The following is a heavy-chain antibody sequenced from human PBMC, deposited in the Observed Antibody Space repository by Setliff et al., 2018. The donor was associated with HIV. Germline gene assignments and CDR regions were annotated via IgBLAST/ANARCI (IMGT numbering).Heavy chain of an antibody. Sequence: GGSLRLSCVASGFTFSSRWMHWVRQAPGKGLEWVSLIKDDGSKTMYADSVKGRFTISRDNAKNSLYLQMNSLRAEDTAVYFCARGRGESRTNYFDYWGQGSLVTVSS. CDR3: ARGRGESRTNYFDY. CDR1: GFTFSSRW. V-gene: IGHV3-74*03. CDR2: IKDDGSKT. J-gene: IGHJ4*02.